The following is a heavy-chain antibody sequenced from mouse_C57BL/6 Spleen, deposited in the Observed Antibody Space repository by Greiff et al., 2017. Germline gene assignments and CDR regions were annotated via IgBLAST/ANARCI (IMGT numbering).Heavy chain of an antibody. V-gene: IGHV1-64*01. CDR3: ARDGNGPFDY. D-gene: IGHD2-1*01. CDR2: IHPNSGST. CDR1: GYTFTSYW. Sequence: VQLQQPGAELVKPGASVKLSCKASGYTFTSYWMRWVKQRTGQGLEWIGMIHPNSGSTNYNEKFKSKAALTVDKSSSTAYMQLSSLTSEDSAVXYCARDGNGPFDYWGQGTTITVSS. J-gene: IGHJ2*01.